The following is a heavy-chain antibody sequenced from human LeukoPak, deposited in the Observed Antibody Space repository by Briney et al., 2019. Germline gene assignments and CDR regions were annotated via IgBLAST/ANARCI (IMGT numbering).Heavy chain of an antibody. V-gene: IGHV4-4*02. D-gene: IGHD3-22*01. J-gene: IGHJ4*02. CDR1: GASISNSNW. Sequence: SGTLSLTCAVSGASISNSNWWSWVRQPPGKGLEWIGEIYHTGSTNYNPSLRSRVTISIDKSKNHFSLKLSSVTAADTAVYYCARGSLNGGYSYWGQGTLVTVSS. CDR2: IYHTGST. CDR3: ARGSLNGGYSY.